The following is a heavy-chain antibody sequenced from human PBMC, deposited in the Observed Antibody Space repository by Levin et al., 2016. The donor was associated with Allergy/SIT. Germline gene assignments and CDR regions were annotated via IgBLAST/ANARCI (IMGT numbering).Heavy chain of an antibody. CDR1: GGSISSYY. J-gene: IGHJ6*02. CDR2: IYYSGST. D-gene: IGHD2-21*01. V-gene: IGHV4-59*01. CDR3: ARDLIGDWGGASGRYGMDV. Sequence: SETLSLTCTVSGGSISSYYWSWIRQPPGKGLEWIGYIYYSGSTNYNPSLKSRVTISVDTSKNQFSLKLSSVTAADTAVYYCARDLIGDWGGASGRYGMDVWGQGTTVTVSS.